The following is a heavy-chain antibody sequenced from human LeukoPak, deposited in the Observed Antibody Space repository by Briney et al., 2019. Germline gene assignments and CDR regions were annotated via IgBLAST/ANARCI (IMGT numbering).Heavy chain of an antibody. CDR1: GGSFSGYY. CDR2: INHSGST. Sequence: SETLSLTCAVYGGSFSGYYWSWIRQPPGKGLEWIGEINHSGSTNYNPSLKGRVTISVDTSKNQFSLKLSSVTAADTAVYYCARAYCTKGVCCSFDYWGQGTLVTVSS. J-gene: IGHJ4*02. CDR3: ARAYCTKGVCCSFDY. D-gene: IGHD2-8*01. V-gene: IGHV4-34*01.